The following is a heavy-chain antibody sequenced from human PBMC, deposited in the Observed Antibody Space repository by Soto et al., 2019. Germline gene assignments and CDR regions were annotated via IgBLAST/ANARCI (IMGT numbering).Heavy chain of an antibody. D-gene: IGHD4-17*01. CDR3: ARAFGDYVFSDY. J-gene: IGHJ4*02. CDR2: ISSSSSTI. V-gene: IGHV3-48*02. Sequence: EVPLVESGGGLVQPGGSLRLSCAASGFTFSSYSMNWVRQAPGKGLEWVSYISSSSSTIYYPDSVKGRFPISRYNAKTPPYLQMNSLRDEDTAVYYCARAFGDYVFSDYWGQGTLVTVSS. CDR1: GFTFSSYS.